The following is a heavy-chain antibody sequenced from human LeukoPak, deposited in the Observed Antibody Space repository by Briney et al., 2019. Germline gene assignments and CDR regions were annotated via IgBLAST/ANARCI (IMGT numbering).Heavy chain of an antibody. CDR2: ISRDKTT. J-gene: IGHJ4*02. CDR3: AKSGSRVGTCDY. CDR1: GFTFNTYA. D-gene: IGHD3-10*01. Sequence: GGSLRLSCAASGFTFNTYAMGWVRQAPGKGLEWVSAISRDKTTYYADSVNGRFTISGDNSKNTLYLQMNGLRAEDTAVYYCAKSGSRVGTCDYWGQGTPVTVSS. V-gene: IGHV3-23*01.